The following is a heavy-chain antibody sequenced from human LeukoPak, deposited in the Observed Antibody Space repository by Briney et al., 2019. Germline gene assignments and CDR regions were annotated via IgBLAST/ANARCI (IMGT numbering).Heavy chain of an antibody. V-gene: IGHV1-46*01. D-gene: IGHD5-24*01. CDR2: TNPSGTGT. J-gene: IGHJ4*02. CDR1: GYTITNNY. Sequence: ASVKVSCKASGYTITNNYMHWVRQAPGQGLEWMGVTNPSGTGTSYAQKLQGRVTMTTDTSTSTAYMELRSLRSDDTAVYYCARRWSRGYYFDYWGQGTLVTVSS. CDR3: ARRWSRGYYFDY.